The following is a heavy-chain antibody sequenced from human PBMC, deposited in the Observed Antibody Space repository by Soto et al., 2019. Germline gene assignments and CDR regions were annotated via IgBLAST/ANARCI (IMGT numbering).Heavy chain of an antibody. D-gene: IGHD6-6*01. J-gene: IGHJ6*02. V-gene: IGHV3-23*01. CDR2: ISGSGGST. Sequence: GGSLRLSCAASGFTFSSYAMSWVRQAPGKGLEWVSAISGSGGSTYYADSVKGRFTISRDNSKNTLYLQMNSLRAEDTAVYYCAKDQLLAARYYYYGMDVWGQGTTVTVSS. CDR1: GFTFSSYA. CDR3: AKDQLLAARYYYYGMDV.